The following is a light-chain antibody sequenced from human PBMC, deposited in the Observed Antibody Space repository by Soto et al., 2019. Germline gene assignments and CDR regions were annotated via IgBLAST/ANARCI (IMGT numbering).Light chain of an antibody. CDR2: GAS. CDR3: QQYDNLPLT. V-gene: IGKV1-33*01. J-gene: IGKJ4*01. CDR1: QDINNY. Sequence: DIPMTQSPSSLSASVGDRVTITCQASQDINNYLNWYQQKPGKAPKLLIYGASNLKTGVPSRFSGSGSGTDFTFTISSLQPEDIATYYCQQYDNLPLTFGGGTKVELK.